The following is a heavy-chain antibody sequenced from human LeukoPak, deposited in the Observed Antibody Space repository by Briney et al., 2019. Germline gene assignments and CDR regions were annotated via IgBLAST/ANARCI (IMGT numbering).Heavy chain of an antibody. V-gene: IGHV3-74*01. CDR1: GFTFSSNW. J-gene: IGHJ4*02. D-gene: IGHD1-26*01. CDR3: VRDLGGRSGH. Sequence: GGSLRLSGAASGFTFSSNWMHWVRQAPGKGLVWVSRINEDGSTTNYADSVKGRSTIFRDNAKNTLYLQMNSLRAEDTAVYYCVRDLGGRSGHWGQGTLVTVSS. CDR2: INEDGSTT.